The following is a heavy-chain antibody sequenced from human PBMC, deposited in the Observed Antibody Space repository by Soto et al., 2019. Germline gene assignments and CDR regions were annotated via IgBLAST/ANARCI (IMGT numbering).Heavy chain of an antibody. CDR3: VTYSLGFFTGLGY. Sequence: QVQLVQSGAEVKKPGASVSVSRKASGYSFTSYLMHWVRQAPGQGLEWMGDVNPTDGTTRYARQFQGRLTMTRDTSTSTGYMELSSLTSADTAVYYCVTYSLGFFTGLGYWGQGALVTVSS. V-gene: IGHV1-46*01. CDR1: GYSFTSYL. CDR2: VNPTDGTT. D-gene: IGHD3-3*02. J-gene: IGHJ4*02.